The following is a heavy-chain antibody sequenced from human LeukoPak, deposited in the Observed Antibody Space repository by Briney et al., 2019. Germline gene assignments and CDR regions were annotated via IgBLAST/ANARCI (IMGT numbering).Heavy chain of an antibody. Sequence: ASVKVSCKASGYTFTGYYMHWVRQAPGQGLEWMGRINPNSGGTNYAQKFQSRVTMTRDTSISTAYMELSRLRSDDTAVYYCARETSYYDSSGYRASLIDYWGQGTLVTVSS. CDR1: GYTFTGYY. J-gene: IGHJ4*02. CDR2: INPNSGGT. V-gene: IGHV1-2*06. D-gene: IGHD3-22*01. CDR3: ARETSYYDSSGYRASLIDY.